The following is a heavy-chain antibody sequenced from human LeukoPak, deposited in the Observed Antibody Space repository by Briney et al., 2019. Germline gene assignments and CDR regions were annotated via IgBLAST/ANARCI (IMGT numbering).Heavy chain of an antibody. CDR2: IYYSGST. Sequence: SETLSLTCAVYGGSFSGYYWSWIRQHPGKGLEWIGYIYYSGSTYYNPSLKSRVTISVDTSKNQFSLKLSSVTAADTAVYYCARGRYYYGSGTSGWFDPWGQGTLVTVSS. V-gene: IGHV4-31*11. CDR1: GGSFSGYY. J-gene: IGHJ5*02. CDR3: ARGRYYYGSGTSGWFDP. D-gene: IGHD3-10*01.